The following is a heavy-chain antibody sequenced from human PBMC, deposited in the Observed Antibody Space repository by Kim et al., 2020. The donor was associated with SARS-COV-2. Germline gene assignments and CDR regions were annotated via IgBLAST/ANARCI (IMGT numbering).Heavy chain of an antibody. J-gene: IGHJ4*02. V-gene: IGHV1-2*06. Sequence: ASVKVSCKASGYTFTGYYMHWVRQAPGQGLEWMGRINPNSGGTNYAQKFQGRVTMTRDTSISTAYMELSRLRSDDTAVYYCARNSVESYYGLDYWGQGTLVTVSS. CDR3: ARNSVESYYGLDY. CDR1: GYTFTGYY. CDR2: INPNSGGT. D-gene: IGHD3-16*01.